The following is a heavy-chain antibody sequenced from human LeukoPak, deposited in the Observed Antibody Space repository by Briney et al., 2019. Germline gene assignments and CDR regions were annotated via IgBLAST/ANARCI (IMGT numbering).Heavy chain of an antibody. V-gene: IGHV4-59*12. D-gene: IGHD6-19*01. CDR2: IYYSGST. J-gene: IGHJ4*02. CDR1: GGSMSPYH. Sequence: QPSETLSLTCTVSGGSMSPYHWGWLRQPPGKGLEWTGYIYYSGSTNYNPSLKSRVTISVDTSKNQFSLKLSSVTAADTAIYYCARAVSGRFDYWGQGTLVTVSS. CDR3: ARAVSGRFDY.